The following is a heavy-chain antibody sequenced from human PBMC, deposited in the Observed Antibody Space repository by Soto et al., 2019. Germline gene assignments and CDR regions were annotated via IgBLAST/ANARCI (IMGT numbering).Heavy chain of an antibody. J-gene: IGHJ5*02. D-gene: IGHD3-10*01. V-gene: IGHV1-18*01. CDR2: ISAYNGNT. CDR1: GYTFTSYG. Sequence: QVQLVQSGAEVKKPGASVKVSCKASGYTFTSYGISWVRQAHGQGLEWMGWISAYNGNTNYAQKLQGRVTMTTDTPXXTAYMELRSLRSDDTAVYYCARDDYYGSGIGWFDPWGQGTLVTVSS. CDR3: ARDDYYGSGIGWFDP.